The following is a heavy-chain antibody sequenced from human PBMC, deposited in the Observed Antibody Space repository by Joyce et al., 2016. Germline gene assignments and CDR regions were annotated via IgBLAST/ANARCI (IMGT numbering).Heavy chain of an antibody. CDR2: ISYAGSNK. V-gene: IGHV3-30*18. J-gene: IGHJ3*01. CDR1: GFTFNNNG. D-gene: IGHD6-19*01. CDR3: AKDSPGWDS. Sequence: QVQLVESGGGVVQPGRSLRLSCAASGFTFNNNGMHWVRQAPGKGLEWVEVISYAGSNKYYADSVKGRFTISRDNSKNTLYLQMNSLRVEDTAVYYCAKDSPGWDSWGQGTMVTVSS.